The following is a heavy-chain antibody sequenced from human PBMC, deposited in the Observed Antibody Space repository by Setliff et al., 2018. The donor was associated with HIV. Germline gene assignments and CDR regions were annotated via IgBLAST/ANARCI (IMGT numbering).Heavy chain of an antibody. Sequence: GGSLRLSCAASGFIFSSYSMNWVRQAPGKGLEWVAFIRYDGTYKYYADSLKGRFTISRDNARNSLYLQMSSLTAEDTGLYYCAKERWGPPVEFRGQGTLVTVSS. CDR3: AKERWGPPVEF. V-gene: IGHV3-30*02. CDR2: IRYDGTYK. J-gene: IGHJ4*02. D-gene: IGHD2-15*01. CDR1: GFIFSSYS.